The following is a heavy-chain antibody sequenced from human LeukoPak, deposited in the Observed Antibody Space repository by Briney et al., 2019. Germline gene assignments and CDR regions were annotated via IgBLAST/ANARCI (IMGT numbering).Heavy chain of an antibody. Sequence: GGSLRLSCVASGFTFRDYYMTWIRQAPGKGLEWISYISRSGDTLYYADSVEGRFTISMDNAQNSLYLQMNSLRAEDTAVYYCAREVVIFPDYYYYGMDVWGQGTTVTVSS. CDR1: GFTFRDYY. D-gene: IGHD3-9*01. CDR3: AREVVIFPDYYYYGMDV. V-gene: IGHV3-11*01. CDR2: ISRSGDTL. J-gene: IGHJ6*02.